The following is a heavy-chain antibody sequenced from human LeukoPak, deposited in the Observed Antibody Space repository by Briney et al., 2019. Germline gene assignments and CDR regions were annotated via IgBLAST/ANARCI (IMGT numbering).Heavy chain of an antibody. CDR3: ARVAAAHGFDP. D-gene: IGHD6-13*01. J-gene: IGHJ5*02. CDR2: IYTSGST. CDR1: GGSICSYY. V-gene: IGHV4-4*07. Sequence: SETLSLTCTVSGGSICSYYWSWIRQPAGKGLEWIGRIYTSGSTNYNPSLKSRVTMSVDTSKNQFSLKLSSVTAADTDVYYCARVAAAHGFDPWGQGTLVTVSS.